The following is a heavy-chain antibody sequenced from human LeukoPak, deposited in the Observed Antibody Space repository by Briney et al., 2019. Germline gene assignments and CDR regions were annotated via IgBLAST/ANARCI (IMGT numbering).Heavy chain of an antibody. J-gene: IGHJ6*03. CDR2: IKQDGSEK. Sequence: GGSLRLSCAASGFTFSSYWMSWVRQAPGKGLEWVANIKQDGSEKYYADSVKGRFTISRDNSKNTLYLQMNSLRAEDTAVYYCAKDGNYYGSGNYYYYMDVWGKGTTVTISS. CDR1: GFTFSSYW. D-gene: IGHD3-10*01. V-gene: IGHV3-7*01. CDR3: AKDGNYYGSGNYYYYMDV.